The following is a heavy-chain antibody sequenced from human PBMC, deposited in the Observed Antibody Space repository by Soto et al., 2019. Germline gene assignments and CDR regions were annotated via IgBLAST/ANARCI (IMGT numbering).Heavy chain of an antibody. Sequence: PSETLSLTCTVSGGSISSSIYYWGWIRQPPGKGLEWIGSIYYSGSTYYNPSLKSRVTISVDTSKNQFSLKLSSVTAADTAVYYCARLRGGWYWGQGTLVTVSS. CDR2: IYYSGST. CDR3: ARLRGGWY. D-gene: IGHD3-10*01. V-gene: IGHV4-39*01. CDR1: GGSISSSIYY. J-gene: IGHJ4*02.